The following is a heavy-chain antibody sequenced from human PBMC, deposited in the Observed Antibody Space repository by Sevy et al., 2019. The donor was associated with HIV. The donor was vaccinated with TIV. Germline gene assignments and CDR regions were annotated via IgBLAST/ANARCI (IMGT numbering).Heavy chain of an antibody. D-gene: IGHD4-4*01. CDR3: VRVTPDEDGTTLDS. Sequence: GGSLRLSCAASGFIFSNFGINWVRQAPGKGLEWVAIIWHDGTKKHYLESVKGRFTISRDNSKNTVYLQMNSLRVEDSGTDYCVRVTPDEDGTTLDSWGLGTLVTVSS. CDR1: GFIFSNFG. CDR2: IWHDGTKK. J-gene: IGHJ4*02. V-gene: IGHV3-33*01.